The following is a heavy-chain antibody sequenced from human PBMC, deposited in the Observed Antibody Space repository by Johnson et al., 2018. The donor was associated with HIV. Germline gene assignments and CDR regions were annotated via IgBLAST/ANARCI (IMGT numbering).Heavy chain of an antibody. J-gene: IGHJ3*02. V-gene: IGHV3-7*03. CDR3: ARKGDAFDI. CDR2: IKLDGSDM. CDR1: GFTFGTYW. Sequence: MQLVESGGGLVQPGESLRLSCVASGFTFGTYWMTWVRQAPGNGLEWVATIKLDGSDMYYLDSVKGRFTISRDNGRNSLYLQMNSLRAEDTAVYYCARKGDAFDIWGQGTKVTVSS.